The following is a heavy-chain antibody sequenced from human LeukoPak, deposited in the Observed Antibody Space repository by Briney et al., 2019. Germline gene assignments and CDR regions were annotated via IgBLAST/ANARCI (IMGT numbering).Heavy chain of an antibody. CDR1: GFTFSAYA. J-gene: IGHJ4*02. V-gene: IGHV3-23*01. CDR3: AKRVGSYHFDS. D-gene: IGHD3-16*02. CDR2: ISGSGGCT. Sequence: PGGSLRLSCAASGFTFSAYAMSWVRQAPGKGLEWLSYISGSGGCTYYADSVKGRFTISRDNSKNTLYLQMNSLRAEDTALYYCAKRVGSYHFDSWGQGTLVTVSS.